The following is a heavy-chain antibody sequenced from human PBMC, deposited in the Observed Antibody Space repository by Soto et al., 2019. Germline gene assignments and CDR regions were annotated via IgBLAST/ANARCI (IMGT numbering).Heavy chain of an antibody. Sequence: GGSLRLSCAASGFTFSSYGMHWVRQAPGKGLEWVAVIWYDGSNKYYADSVKGRFTISRDNSKNALYLQMNSLRAEDTAVYYCAREQSSYYYNLDVWGKGTTVTVPS. CDR2: IWYDGSNK. CDR3: AREQSSYYYNLDV. V-gene: IGHV3-33*01. D-gene: IGHD6-19*01. J-gene: IGHJ6*03. CDR1: GFTFSSYG.